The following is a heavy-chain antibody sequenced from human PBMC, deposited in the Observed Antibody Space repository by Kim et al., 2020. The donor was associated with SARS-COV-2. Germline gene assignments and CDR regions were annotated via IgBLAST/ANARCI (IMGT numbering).Heavy chain of an antibody. CDR3: ARDDAYSGFSYGMAV. V-gene: IGHV3-33*01. J-gene: IGHJ6*02. CDR1: GFTFSSYG. Sequence: GGSLRLSCAASGFTFSSYGMHWVRQAPGKGLEWVAVIWYDGSNKYYADSVKGRFTISRDNSKNTLYLQMNSLRAEDTAVYYCARDDAYSGFSYGMAVWGQGTTVTVSS. CDR2: IWYDGSNK. D-gene: IGHD5-12*01.